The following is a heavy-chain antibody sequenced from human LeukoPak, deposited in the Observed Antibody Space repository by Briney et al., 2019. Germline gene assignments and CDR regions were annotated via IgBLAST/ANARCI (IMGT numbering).Heavy chain of an antibody. D-gene: IGHD2-2*01. Sequence: GGSLILSCAASGFIFSSYWMHWVRQAPGKGLVWVSRINSDGSSTSYADSVKGRFTISRDNAKNTLYLQMNSLRAEDTAVYYCARLVCSTSCHFDYWGQGTLVTVSS. CDR2: INSDGSST. CDR1: GFIFSSYW. J-gene: IGHJ4*02. V-gene: IGHV3-74*01. CDR3: ARLVCSTSCHFDY.